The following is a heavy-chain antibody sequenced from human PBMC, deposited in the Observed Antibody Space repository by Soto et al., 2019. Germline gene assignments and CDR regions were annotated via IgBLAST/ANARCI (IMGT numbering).Heavy chain of an antibody. J-gene: IGHJ4*02. CDR2: IYHSGST. CDR3: ARGRYSDNWHGLIDF. V-gene: IGHV4-30-2*01. Sequence: SETLSLTCTVSGGSISSGAYSWSWIRQPPGKGLEWIGYIYHSGSTYYIPSLRSRVTISMARTKNQFSLHLNSVTAGDTSVYFCARGRYSDNWHGLIDFRSKGTLVTVA. D-gene: IGHD4-4*01. CDR1: GGSISSGAYS.